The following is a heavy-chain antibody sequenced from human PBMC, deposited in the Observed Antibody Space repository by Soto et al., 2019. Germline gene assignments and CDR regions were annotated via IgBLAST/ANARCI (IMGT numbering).Heavy chain of an antibody. CDR3: VKDDVSGIPFSDY. J-gene: IGHJ4*02. V-gene: IGHV3-23*01. D-gene: IGHD1-1*01. CDR2: IGDSGART. CDR1: GFTFSNHD. Sequence: EVQLLESGGGLVQPGGSLRLSCAASGFTFSNHDMTWVRQAPGKGLEWVSTIGDSGARTYYVDSVRGRFTTSRDNSRNTLYLQMNDVSAEDTVVYYCVKDDVSGIPFSDYWGRGTLVTVSS.